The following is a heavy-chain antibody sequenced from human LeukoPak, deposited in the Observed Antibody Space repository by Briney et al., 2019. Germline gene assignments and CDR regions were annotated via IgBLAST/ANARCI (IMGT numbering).Heavy chain of an antibody. CDR2: IYYSGST. J-gene: IGHJ6*03. Sequence: SETLSLTCTVSGGSISSYYWSWIRQPPGKGLEWIGYIYYSGSTDYNPSLKSRVTISVETSKNQFSLKLSSVTAADTAVYYCARGGGWYYMDVWGKGTTVTVSS. CDR3: ARGGGWYYMDV. CDR1: GGSISSYY. V-gene: IGHV4-59*12. D-gene: IGHD6-19*01.